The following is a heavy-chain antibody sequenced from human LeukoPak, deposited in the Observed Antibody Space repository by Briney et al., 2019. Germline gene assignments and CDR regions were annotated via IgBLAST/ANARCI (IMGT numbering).Heavy chain of an antibody. CDR2: INANTGNP. J-gene: IGHJ4*02. CDR3: ARLPPSSSRWFFDY. Sequence: ASVKVSCKASGYTFTSYAMNWVRQAPGQGLEWMGWINANTGNPTYAQGFTGRFVFSLDTSVSTAYLQISSLKAEDTAVYYCARLPPSSSRWFFDYGGQGTLVTVSS. V-gene: IGHV7-4-1*02. CDR1: GYTFTSYA. D-gene: IGHD6-13*01.